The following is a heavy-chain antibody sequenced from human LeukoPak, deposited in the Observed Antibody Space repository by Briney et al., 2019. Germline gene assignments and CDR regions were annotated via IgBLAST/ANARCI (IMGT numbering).Heavy chain of an antibody. J-gene: IGHJ1*01. CDR1: GGSISSYF. V-gene: IGHV4-59*08. Sequence: SETLSLTCTVSGGSISSYFWSWIRQPPGKGLEWIGYIYYSGGTNYNPSLKSRVIISVDTSKNQFSLILSSVTAADTAVYYCARQERYYSSGSYTYFQHWGQGTLVTVSS. CDR2: IYYSGGT. CDR3: ARQERYYSSGSYTYFQH. D-gene: IGHD3-10*01.